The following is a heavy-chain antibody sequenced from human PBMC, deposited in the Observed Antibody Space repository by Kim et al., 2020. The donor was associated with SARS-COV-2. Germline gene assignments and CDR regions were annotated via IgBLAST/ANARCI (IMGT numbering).Heavy chain of an antibody. V-gene: IGHV5-51*01. CDR1: GYTFSDYW. J-gene: IGHJ4*02. D-gene: IGHD5-12*01. CDR2: IQPTKSET. Sequence: GESLKISCKGSGYTFSDYWIGWVRQMPGKGLEWMGIIQPTKSETIYSPSFQGQVTISADRSISTAYLQWSSLKASDTAIYYCARPDYGYDGYRFYWGQGTLVTVSS. CDR3: ARPDYGYDGYRFY.